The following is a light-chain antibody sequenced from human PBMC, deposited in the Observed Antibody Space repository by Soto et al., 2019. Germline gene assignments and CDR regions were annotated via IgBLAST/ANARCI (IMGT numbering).Light chain of an antibody. V-gene: IGKV1-27*01. CDR3: QKYNSVPFT. Sequence: DTQMTQSPSSLSASVGDRVTITCRASQGIANYLAWYQQKPGKVPKLLIYAASTLQSGVPSRFSGSGSGTGFTLAISSLQPEDVATYYCQKYNSVPFTFGPGTKVDIK. J-gene: IGKJ3*01. CDR1: QGIANY. CDR2: AAS.